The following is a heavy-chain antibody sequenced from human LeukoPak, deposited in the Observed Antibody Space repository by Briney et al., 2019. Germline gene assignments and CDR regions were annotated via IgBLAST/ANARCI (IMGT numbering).Heavy chain of an antibody. CDR1: GYTLTELS. Sequence: ASVKVSCKVSGYTLTELSMHWVRQAPGKGLEWMGGFDPEDGETIYAQKFQGRVTMTEDTSTDTAYMELSSLRSEDTAVYYCRICGGDCSLIDHWGQGALVTVSS. J-gene: IGHJ4*02. CDR3: RICGGDCSLIDH. D-gene: IGHD2-21*02. V-gene: IGHV1-24*01. CDR2: FDPEDGET.